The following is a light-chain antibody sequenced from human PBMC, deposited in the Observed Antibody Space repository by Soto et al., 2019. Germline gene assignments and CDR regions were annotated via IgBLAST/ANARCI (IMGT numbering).Light chain of an antibody. CDR1: QGISNY. J-gene: IGKJ4*01. CDR2: AAS. Sequence: DIQLTQSPSFLSASVGDRVTITCRASQGISNYLAWYQQKPGKAPKVLIYAASTLQSGVPSRFSGSGSGTDFTFTISSLQPEDIATYYCQQYDNLPPFTFGGGTKVDI. CDR3: QQYDNLPPFT. V-gene: IGKV1-9*01.